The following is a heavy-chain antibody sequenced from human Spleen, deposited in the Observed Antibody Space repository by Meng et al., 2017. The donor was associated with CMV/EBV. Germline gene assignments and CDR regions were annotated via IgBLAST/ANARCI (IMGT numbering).Heavy chain of an antibody. J-gene: IGHJ6*02. CDR2: SNAGNGDT. CDR1: GYTFTSYP. D-gene: IGHD3-9*01. V-gene: IGHV1-3*02. CDR3: AREFTIFGRAVGYYYYGMDV. Sequence: ASVKVSCKASGYTFTSYPMHWVRQAPGQRLEWMGWSNAGNGDTKYSQEFQGRVTITRDTSASTAYMELRSLRSDDTAVYYCAREFTIFGRAVGYYYYGMDVWGQGTTVTVSS.